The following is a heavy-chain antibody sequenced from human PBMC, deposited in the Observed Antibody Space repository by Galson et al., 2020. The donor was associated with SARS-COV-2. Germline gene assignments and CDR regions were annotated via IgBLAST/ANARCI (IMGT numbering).Heavy chain of an antibody. Sequence: SETLSLTCIVSGGSISNSNSFWGWIRQPPGRGLEWIGSIYYSGNTFYNPSLKSRVTMSVDTSESQFSLRLNSVTAADTAVYYCARLKYYYDSSNLPDYWGQGALVTVSS. J-gene: IGHJ4*02. CDR3: ARLKYYYDSSNLPDY. D-gene: IGHD3-22*01. CDR2: IYYSGNT. CDR1: GGSISNSNSF. V-gene: IGHV4-39*01.